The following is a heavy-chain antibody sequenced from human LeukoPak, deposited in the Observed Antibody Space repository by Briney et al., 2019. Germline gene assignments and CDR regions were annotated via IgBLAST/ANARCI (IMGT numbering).Heavy chain of an antibody. J-gene: IGHJ3*02. CDR2: IIPIFGTA. D-gene: IGHD5-24*01. V-gene: IGHV1-69*13. Sequence: SVKVSCKSSVGTFSSYAISWVRQAPGQGLEWMGGIIPIFGTANYAQKFQGRVTITADESTSTAYMELSSLRSEDTAVHYCARALRDGYNRNAFDIWGQGTMVTVSS. CDR3: ARALRDGYNRNAFDI. CDR1: VGTFSSYA.